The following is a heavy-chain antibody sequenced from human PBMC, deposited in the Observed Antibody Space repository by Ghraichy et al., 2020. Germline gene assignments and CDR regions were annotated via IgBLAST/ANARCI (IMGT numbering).Heavy chain of an antibody. D-gene: IGHD3-10*01. CDR2: INHSGST. CDR3: ARDNYYGSGSYYSFDY. Sequence: SETLSLTCAVYGGSFSGYYWSWIRQPPGKGLEWIGEINHSGSTNYNPSLKSRVTISVDTSKNQFSLKLSSVTAADTAVYYCARDNYYGSGSYYSFDYWGQGTLVTVSS. J-gene: IGHJ4*02. V-gene: IGHV4-34*01. CDR1: GGSFSGYY.